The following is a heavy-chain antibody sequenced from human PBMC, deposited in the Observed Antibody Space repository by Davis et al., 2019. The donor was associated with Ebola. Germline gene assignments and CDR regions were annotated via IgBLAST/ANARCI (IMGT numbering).Heavy chain of an antibody. CDR2: MNDRGST. V-gene: IGHV4-4*02. J-gene: IGHJ4*02. CDR1: GGSIDNGYW. D-gene: IGHD3-3*01. Sequence: MPGGSLRLSCGISGGSIDNGYWWGWVRQSPGKGLEWITEMNDRGSTNNNPSLKSRVTISVDKSKNQIFLTLTSVTVADTARYYCARRVRSSSDLDSWGQGILVTVS. CDR3: ARRVRSSSDLDS.